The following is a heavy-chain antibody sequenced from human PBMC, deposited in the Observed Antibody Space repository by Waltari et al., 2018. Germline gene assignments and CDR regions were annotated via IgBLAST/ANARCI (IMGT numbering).Heavy chain of an antibody. CDR1: GYTFTGYY. Sequence: QVQLVQSGAEVKKPGASVKVSCKASGYTFTGYYMHWVRQAPGQGLEWMGWINPNSGGTNYAQKFQGRVTMTRDTSISTAYMELSRLRSDDTAVYYCARSRPSMVRGVGKDYFDYWGQGTLVTVSS. CDR3: ARSRPSMVRGVGKDYFDY. D-gene: IGHD3-10*01. V-gene: IGHV1-2*02. J-gene: IGHJ4*02. CDR2: INPNSGGT.